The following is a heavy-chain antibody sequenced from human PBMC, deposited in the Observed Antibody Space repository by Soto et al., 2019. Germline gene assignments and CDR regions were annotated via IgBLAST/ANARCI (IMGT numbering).Heavy chain of an antibody. V-gene: IGHV1-2*04. CDR3: ARGITMVRGVLPPDAFDI. J-gene: IGHJ3*02. Sequence: GASVKVSCKASGYTFPGYYMHWVRQAPGQGLEWMGWINPNSGGTNYAQKFQGWVTMTRDTSISTAYMELSRLRSDDTAVYYCARGITMVRGVLPPDAFDIWGQGTMVTVSS. CDR2: INPNSGGT. CDR1: GYTFPGYY. D-gene: IGHD3-10*01.